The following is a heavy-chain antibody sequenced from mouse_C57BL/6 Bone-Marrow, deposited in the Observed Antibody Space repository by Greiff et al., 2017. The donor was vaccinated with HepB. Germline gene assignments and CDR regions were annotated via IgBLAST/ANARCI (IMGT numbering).Heavy chain of an antibody. V-gene: IGHV5-6*02. CDR1: GFTFSSYG. J-gene: IGHJ3*01. CDR2: ISSGGSYT. D-gene: IGHD2-3*01. Sequence: KLVESGGDLVKPGGSLKLSCAASGFTFSSYGMSWVRQTPDKRLEWVATISSGGSYTYYPDSVKGRFTISRDNAKNTLYLQMSSLKSEDTAMYYCARHERWLLPAYWGQGTLVTVSA. CDR3: ARHERWLLPAY.